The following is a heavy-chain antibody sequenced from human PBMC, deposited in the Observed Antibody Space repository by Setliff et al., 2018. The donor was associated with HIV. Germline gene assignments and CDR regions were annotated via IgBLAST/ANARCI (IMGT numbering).Heavy chain of an antibody. CDR3: ARGWVRGPIISPGTYFSYGLDV. J-gene: IGHJ6*02. Sequence: PSETLSLTCAVYGGSLTGYFWTWIRQSPGKGLEWVCQVNRDGGARYNPSLRSRVTISVDTSKNQFSLKLTSMTAADTAVYYCARGWVRGPIISPGTYFSYGLDVWGQGTPVTVSS. D-gene: IGHD3-10*01. CDR2: VNRDGGA. V-gene: IGHV4-34*01. CDR1: GGSLTGYF.